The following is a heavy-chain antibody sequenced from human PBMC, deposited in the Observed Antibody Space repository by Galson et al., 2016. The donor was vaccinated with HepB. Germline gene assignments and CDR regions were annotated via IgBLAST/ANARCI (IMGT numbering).Heavy chain of an antibody. J-gene: IGHJ4*02. V-gene: IGHV4-31*03. D-gene: IGHD2/OR15-2a*01. CDR3: ARGRRMYYFDY. CDR2: IYYSGST. CDR1: GGSISSGAYF. Sequence: TLSLTCTVSGGSISSGAYFWSWIRQHPGKGLEWIGYIYYSGSTYYNPSLKSRVAISVDTSKNQFSLRLSSVTAADTAVYHCARGRRMYYFDYWGQGTLVTVSS.